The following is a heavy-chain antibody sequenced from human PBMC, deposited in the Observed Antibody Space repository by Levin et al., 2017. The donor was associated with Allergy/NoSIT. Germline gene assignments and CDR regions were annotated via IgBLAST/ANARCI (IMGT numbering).Heavy chain of an antibody. D-gene: IGHD2-2*01. Sequence: PGGSLRLSCTASGYTFTTNSIHWVRQAPGQRLEWMGWINGDNGDTKHSQKFQGRVTITRDRSAGTAYMELSSLRSEDTAVYYCARRAEGYCTTASCPTPFDHWGQGTLVTVSS. V-gene: IGHV1-3*01. CDR3: ARRAEGYCTTASCPTPFDH. CDR2: INGDNGDT. CDR1: GYTFTTNS. J-gene: IGHJ4*02.